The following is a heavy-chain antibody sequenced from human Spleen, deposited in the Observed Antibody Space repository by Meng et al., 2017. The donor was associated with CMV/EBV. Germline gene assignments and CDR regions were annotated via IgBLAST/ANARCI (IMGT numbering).Heavy chain of an antibody. CDR1: GFTLRDYY. CDR3: ARISGYSYGFDY. J-gene: IGHJ4*02. CDR2: ISTIGTTI. V-gene: IGHV3-11*04. D-gene: IGHD5-18*01. Sequence: GESLKISCDVSGFTLRDYYMSWIRQIPGKGLEWVSYISTIGTTIYYADSVKGRFTISRDNAKNSLFLQMDSLRVEDTAVYYCARISGYSYGFDYWGQGTLVTVSS.